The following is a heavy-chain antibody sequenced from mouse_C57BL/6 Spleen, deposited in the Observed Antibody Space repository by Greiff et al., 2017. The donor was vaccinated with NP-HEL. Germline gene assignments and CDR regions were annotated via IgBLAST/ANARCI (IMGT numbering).Heavy chain of an antibody. Sequence: EVKLVESGEGLVKPGGSLKLSCAASGFTFSSYAMSWVRQTPEKRLEWVAYISSGGDYIYYADTVKGRFTMSRDNARNTLYLKMSSLKSEDTAMYYCTRVHDQRGYWYFDVWGTGTTVTVSS. D-gene: IGHD2-3*01. CDR2: ISSGGDYI. CDR3: TRVHDQRGYWYFDV. V-gene: IGHV5-9-1*02. CDR1: GFTFSSYA. J-gene: IGHJ1*03.